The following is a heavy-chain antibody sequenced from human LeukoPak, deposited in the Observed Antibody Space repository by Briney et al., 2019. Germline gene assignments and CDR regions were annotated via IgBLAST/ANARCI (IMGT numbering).Heavy chain of an antibody. D-gene: IGHD2/OR15-2a*01. CDR3: ARILGTTDAFDI. V-gene: IGHV3-53*01. Sequence: PGGSRRLSCAASGFTINNNYMTWVRQAPGKGREWVSASYSGGSSYYADHVKGRFTMSRDSSKNTVNLQMNILTVEDTAVYYCARILGTTDAFDIWGQGTMVTVSS. CDR2: SYSGGSS. CDR1: GFTINNNY. J-gene: IGHJ3*02.